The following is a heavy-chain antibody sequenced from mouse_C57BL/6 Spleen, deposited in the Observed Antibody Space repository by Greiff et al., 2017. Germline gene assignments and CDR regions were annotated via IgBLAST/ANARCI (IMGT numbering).Heavy chain of an antibody. Sequence: EVQGVESGGGLVKPGGSLKLSCAASGFTFSSYAMSWVRQTPEKRLEWVATISDGGSYTYYPDNVKGRFTISRDNAKNNLYLQMSQLSSEDTAMYYCARDDYRNSVLDYWGQGTTLTVSS. D-gene: IGHD2-1*01. CDR2: ISDGGSYT. J-gene: IGHJ2*01. CDR1: GFTFSSYA. V-gene: IGHV5-4*01. CDR3: ARDDYRNSVLDY.